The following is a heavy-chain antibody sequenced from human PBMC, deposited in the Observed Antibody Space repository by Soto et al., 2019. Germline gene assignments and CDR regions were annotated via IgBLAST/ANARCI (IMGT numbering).Heavy chain of an antibody. CDR2: INHSGST. J-gene: IGHJ3*02. D-gene: IGHD3-3*01. V-gene: IGHV4-34*01. CDR1: GGSFSGYY. Sequence: SETLSLTCAVYGGSFSGYYWSWIRQPPGKGLEWIGEINHSGSTNYNPSLKSRVTISVDTSKNQFSLKLSSVTAADTAVYYCARGHGYYDFWSGYSGGFDIWGQGKVVTVSS. CDR3: ARGHGYYDFWSGYSGGFDI.